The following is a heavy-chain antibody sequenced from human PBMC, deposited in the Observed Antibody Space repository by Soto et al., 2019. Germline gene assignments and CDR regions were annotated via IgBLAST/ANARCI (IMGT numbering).Heavy chain of an antibody. Sequence: EAQLLESGGGLVQPGGSLRLSCAASGFAFSNFAMSWVRQAPGKGLEWVSAIGSGSRGTHYAESVEDRFTISRDDSKNTRYLQLNSLAAADTAVYYCAAPRAAGPHTRYFDPWGQGTPVTVSP. CDR2: IGSGSRGT. J-gene: IGHJ5*02. CDR3: AAPRAAGPHTRYFDP. CDR1: GFAFSNFA. D-gene: IGHD6-13*01. V-gene: IGHV3-23*01.